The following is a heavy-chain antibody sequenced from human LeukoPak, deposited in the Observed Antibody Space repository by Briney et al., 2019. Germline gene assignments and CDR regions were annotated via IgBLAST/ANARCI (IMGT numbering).Heavy chain of an antibody. Sequence: PSETLSLTCTVSGGSISSYYWSWIRQPPGKGLEWIGYIYYSGSTNYNPSLKSRVTISVDTSKNQFSLKLSSVTAADTAVYYCARDQDNEGWFDHWGQGTLVTVSS. D-gene: IGHD1-1*01. CDR2: IYYSGST. CDR3: ARDQDNEGWFDH. CDR1: GGSISSYY. V-gene: IGHV4-59*01. J-gene: IGHJ5*02.